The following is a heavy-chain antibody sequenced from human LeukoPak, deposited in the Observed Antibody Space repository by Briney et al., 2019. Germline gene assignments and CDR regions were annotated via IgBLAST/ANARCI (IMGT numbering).Heavy chain of an antibody. D-gene: IGHD6-19*01. V-gene: IGHV3-23*01. CDR2: MSGSGSST. J-gene: IGHJ4*02. CDR3: ASARGYSSEYK. CDR1: GFTFSSHW. Sequence: GGSLRLSCAASGFTFSSHWMHWVRHVPGKGLEWVSSMSGSGSSTYYADSVKGWFTISRDNSKNTLYLRMNSLRAEDTALYYCASARGYSSEYKWGQGTLVTVSS.